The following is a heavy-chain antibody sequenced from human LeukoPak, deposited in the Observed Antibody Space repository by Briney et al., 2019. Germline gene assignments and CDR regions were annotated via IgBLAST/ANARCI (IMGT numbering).Heavy chain of an antibody. Sequence: GGSLRLSCAASGIAFRSFTMNWVRQAPGKGLEWVSSITPTSTSIFYADSVKGRFTISRDNARNSLYLQMNSLRAEDTAVYHCATVYYDSSAYWDLDSWGQGTLVTVSS. CDR2: ITPTSTSI. J-gene: IGHJ4*02. V-gene: IGHV3-21*01. D-gene: IGHD3-22*01. CDR1: GIAFRSFT. CDR3: ATVYYDSSAYWDLDS.